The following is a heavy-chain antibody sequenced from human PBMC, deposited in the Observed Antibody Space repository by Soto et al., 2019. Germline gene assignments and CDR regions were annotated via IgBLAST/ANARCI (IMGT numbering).Heavy chain of an antibody. CDR2: IYFNGKT. J-gene: IGHJ4*02. Sequence: QLQLQESGPGLVKPSETLSLTCNVSGVSISDTSYYWGWIRQPPGKGLEWIGTIYFNGKTFYNPPLKSRLTISVEMSKNQISLRLTSVTAADTAVYYCARQGSYWGQGTLVAVSS. V-gene: IGHV4-39*01. CDR3: ARQGSY. CDR1: GVSISDTSYY.